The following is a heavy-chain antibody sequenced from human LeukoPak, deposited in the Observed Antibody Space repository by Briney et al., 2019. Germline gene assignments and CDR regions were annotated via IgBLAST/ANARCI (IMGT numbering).Heavy chain of an antibody. D-gene: IGHD3-10*01. CDR1: GGSISSSSYY. J-gene: IGHJ6*03. CDR3: ARPYGSGSYYYYNMDV. CDR2: VYYSGTS. Sequence: SETLSLTCSVSGGSISSSSYYWGWIRQPPGMGLEWIGTVYYSGTSYYNPSLKSRVSMSVDTSKNQFFLKLSSVTAADTATYYCARPYGSGSYYYYNMDVWGKGTTVTVSS. V-gene: IGHV4-39*01.